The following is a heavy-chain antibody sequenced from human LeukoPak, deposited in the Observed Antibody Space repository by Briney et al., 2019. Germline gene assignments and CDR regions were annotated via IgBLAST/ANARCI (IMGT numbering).Heavy chain of an antibody. D-gene: IGHD1-26*01. V-gene: IGHV1-2*02. CDR2: INPNSGGT. Sequence: ASVKVSCKASGYTFTGYYMHWVRQAPGQGLEWMGWINPNSGGTNYAQKFQGRVTMTRDTSFSTAYMELSRLRSDDTAVYYCAGGVRLVDVSGSYENWGQGTLVTVSS. J-gene: IGHJ4*02. CDR3: AGGVRLVDVSGSYEN. CDR1: GYTFTGYY.